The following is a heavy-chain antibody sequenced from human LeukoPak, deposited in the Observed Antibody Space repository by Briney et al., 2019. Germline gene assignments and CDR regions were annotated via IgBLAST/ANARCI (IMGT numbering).Heavy chain of an antibody. J-gene: IGHJ4*02. CDR3: ASGIAVAGRLGYFDY. CDR1: GGTFTSYY. D-gene: IGHD6-19*01. Sequence: ASVKVSCKASGGTFTSYYMHWVRQAPGQGLEWMGIINPSGGSTSYAQKFQGRVTMTRDTSTSTVYMELSSLRSEDTAVYYCASGIAVAGRLGYFDYWGQGTLVTVSS. CDR2: INPSGGST. V-gene: IGHV1-46*01.